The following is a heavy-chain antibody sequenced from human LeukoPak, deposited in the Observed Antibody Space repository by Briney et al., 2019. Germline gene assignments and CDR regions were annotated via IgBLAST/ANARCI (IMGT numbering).Heavy chain of an antibody. CDR3: ARDLSRYSYGYGY. Sequence: GGSLRLSCADSGVTFSDYYMSWIRQAPGKGLEWVSYISSSGSTIYYADSVKGRFTISRDNAKNSLYLQMNSLRAEDTAVYYCARDLSRYSYGYGYWGQGTLVTVSS. V-gene: IGHV3-11*04. CDR1: GVTFSDYY. D-gene: IGHD5-18*01. J-gene: IGHJ4*02. CDR2: ISSSGSTI.